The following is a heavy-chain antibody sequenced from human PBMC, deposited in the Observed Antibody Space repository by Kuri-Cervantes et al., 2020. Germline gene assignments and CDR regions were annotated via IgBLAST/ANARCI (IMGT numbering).Heavy chain of an antibody. Sequence: ASVKVSCKASGYTFTDYYIHWVRQAPGQGLEWMGWINPKSTGTFFAQKFQGRVTLARDTSINTAFMELSGLTSDDTAVYYCARGDYWGQGTLVTVSS. CDR3: ARGDY. J-gene: IGHJ4*02. V-gene: IGHV1-2*02. CDR2: INPKSTGT. CDR1: GYTFTDYY.